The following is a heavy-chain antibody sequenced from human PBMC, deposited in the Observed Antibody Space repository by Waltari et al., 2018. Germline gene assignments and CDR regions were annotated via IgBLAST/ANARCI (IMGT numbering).Heavy chain of an antibody. CDR3: AREPLYCGGDCYLGAFDI. V-gene: IGHV4-59*01. Sequence: QVQLQESGPGLVKPSETLSLTCTVSGGSISSYYWSWIRQPPGKGLEWLGYIYYSGSTNYNPSLKSRVTISVDTSKNQFSLKLSSVTAADTAVYYCAREPLYCGGDCYLGAFDIWGQGTMVTVSS. J-gene: IGHJ3*02. D-gene: IGHD2-21*01. CDR2: IYYSGST. CDR1: GGSISSYY.